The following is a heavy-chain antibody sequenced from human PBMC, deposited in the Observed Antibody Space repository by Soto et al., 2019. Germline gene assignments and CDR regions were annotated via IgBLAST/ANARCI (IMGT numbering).Heavy chain of an antibody. J-gene: IGHJ4*01. Sequence: SVKASSKASGFSFTGYYIHWLRQAPGQGLEWMGWINAHSGGTEYAQKFQGRVTLTRDTSIATAYLTLTSLTSDDTALYYCAMDFRGEPAYLLAYWG. CDR3: AMDFRGEPAYLLAY. CDR1: GFSFTGYY. CDR2: INAHSGGT. D-gene: IGHD3-16*01. V-gene: IGHV1-2*02.